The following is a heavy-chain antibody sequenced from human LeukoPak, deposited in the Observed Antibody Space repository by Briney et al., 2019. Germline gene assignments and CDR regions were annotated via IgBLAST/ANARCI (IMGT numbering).Heavy chain of an antibody. CDR1: GYSISSGYY. V-gene: IGHV4-38-2*02. CDR3: ARGRSYNWNDFDY. Sequence: PSETLSLTCTVSGYSISSGYYWGWIRQPPGKGLEWIGSIYHSGSTYYNPSLKSRVTISVDTSKNQFSLKLSSVTAADTAVYYCARGRSYNWNDFDYWGQGTLVTVSS. J-gene: IGHJ4*02. D-gene: IGHD1-1*01. CDR2: IYHSGST.